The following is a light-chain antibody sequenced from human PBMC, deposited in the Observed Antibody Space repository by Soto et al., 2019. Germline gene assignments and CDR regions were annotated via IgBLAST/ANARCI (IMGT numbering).Light chain of an antibody. CDR3: YSTDSSGNHGV. CDR1: ALPKKY. V-gene: IGLV3-10*01. CDR2: EDS. J-gene: IGLJ3*02. Sequence: SYELTQPSSVSVSPGQTARITCSGAALPKKYAFWYQQKSGQAPILVIYEDSKRPSGIPERFSGSSSGTMATLTIRGAQVEDEAEYYCYSTDSSGNHGVFGGGTKVTVL.